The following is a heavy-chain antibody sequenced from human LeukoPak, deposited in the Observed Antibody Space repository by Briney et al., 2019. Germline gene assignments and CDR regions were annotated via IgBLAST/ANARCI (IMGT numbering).Heavy chain of an antibody. V-gene: IGHV3-30*03. D-gene: IGHD3-22*01. J-gene: IGHJ4*02. CDR3: ARGLYDSSGYYYLAPPDY. Sequence: GGSLRLSCAASGFTFSSYGMHWVRQAPGKGLEWVAVMSNDGSNKYYADSVKGRFTISRDNSKNTLFLQTTSLRPEDTAVYYCARGLYDSSGYYYLAPPDYWGQGTLVTVSS. CDR1: GFTFSSYG. CDR2: MSNDGSNK.